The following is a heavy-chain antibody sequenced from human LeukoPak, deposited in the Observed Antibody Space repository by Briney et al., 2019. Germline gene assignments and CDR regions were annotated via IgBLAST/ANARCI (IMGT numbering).Heavy chain of an antibody. CDR3: AKSLTFTIFGVSLDY. J-gene: IGHJ4*02. CDR2: FSWNSGRI. D-gene: IGHD3-3*01. Sequence: SLSLPCAASGLTFDDYAMHWARHAPGKGLEGLSGFSWNSGRIGYADSVKGRFTISRDNAKNSLYLQMNSLRAEDTALYYCAKSLTFTIFGVSLDYWGQGTLVTVSS. V-gene: IGHV3-9*01. CDR1: GLTFDDYA.